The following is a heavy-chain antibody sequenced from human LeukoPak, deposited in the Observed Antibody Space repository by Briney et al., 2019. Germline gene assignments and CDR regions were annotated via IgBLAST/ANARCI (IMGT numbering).Heavy chain of an antibody. V-gene: IGHV4-61*08. Sequence: SETLSLTCTVSGGSISSGGYYWSWIRQPPGKGLEWIGYIYYSGSTNYNPSLKSRVTISLDTSKNQFSLKLTSVTAADTAMYYCAREAYDILTGKPYFDFWGQGTLVTVSS. CDR2: IYYSGST. D-gene: IGHD3-9*01. CDR3: AREAYDILTGKPYFDF. CDR1: GGSISSGGYY. J-gene: IGHJ4*02.